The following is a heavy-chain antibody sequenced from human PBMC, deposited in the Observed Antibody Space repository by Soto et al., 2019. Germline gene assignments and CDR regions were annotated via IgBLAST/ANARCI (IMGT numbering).Heavy chain of an antibody. CDR3: ARDRPYDSSGSDAFDI. V-gene: IGHV1-3*01. Sequence: ASVKVSCKASGYTFTSYAMHWVRQAPGQRLEWMGWINAGNGNTKYSQKFQGRVTITRDTSASTAYMELSSLRSEDTAVYYCARDRPYDSSGSDAFDIWGQGTMVTVS. CDR2: INAGNGNT. J-gene: IGHJ3*02. CDR1: GYTFTSYA. D-gene: IGHD3-22*01.